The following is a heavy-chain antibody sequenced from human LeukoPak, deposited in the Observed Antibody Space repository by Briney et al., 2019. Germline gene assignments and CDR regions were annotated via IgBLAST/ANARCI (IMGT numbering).Heavy chain of an antibody. Sequence: GGSLRLSCAASGFTFSGSAMHWVRQASGKGLEWVGRIRSKANSYATAYAASVKGRFTFSRDDSKNTAYLQMNSLKTEDTAVYYCTRLIVGATDWGQGTLVTVSS. CDR1: GFTFSGSA. V-gene: IGHV3-73*01. CDR3: TRLIVGATD. CDR2: IRSKANSYAT. D-gene: IGHD1-26*01. J-gene: IGHJ4*02.